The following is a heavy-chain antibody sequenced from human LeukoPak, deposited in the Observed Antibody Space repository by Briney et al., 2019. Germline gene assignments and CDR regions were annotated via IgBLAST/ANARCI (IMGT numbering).Heavy chain of an antibody. J-gene: IGHJ3*02. V-gene: IGHV3-64*01. CDR1: GFPFSRYA. CDR2: ISSNGGST. CDR3: ARENPPHGAFDI. Sequence: GGPLTLSCAPSGFPFSRYAMHWVRHAPGKGLEYVSAISSNGGSTYYAHSVKGRFTISRDNSKNTLYLQMGSLRAEDMAVYYCARENPPHGAFDIWGQGTMVTVSS.